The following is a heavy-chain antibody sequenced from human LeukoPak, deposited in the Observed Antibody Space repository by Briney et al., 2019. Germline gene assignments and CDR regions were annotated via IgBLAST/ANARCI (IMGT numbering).Heavy chain of an antibody. J-gene: IGHJ4*02. D-gene: IGHD5-12*01. V-gene: IGHV3-9*01. CDR3: AKDTSDIVATTFDY. CDR2: ISWNSGSI. Sequence: GGSLRLSCAASGFTFDDYAMHWVRQAPGKGLEWVSGISWNSGSIGYADSVKGRFTISRDNAKNSLHLQMNSLRAEDTALYYCAKDTSDIVATTFDYWGQGTLVTVSS. CDR1: GFTFDDYA.